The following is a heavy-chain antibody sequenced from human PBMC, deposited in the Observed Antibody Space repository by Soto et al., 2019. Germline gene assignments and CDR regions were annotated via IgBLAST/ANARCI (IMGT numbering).Heavy chain of an antibody. Sequence: SSETLSLTCTVSGGSISSSSYYWGWIRQPPGKGLEWIGSIYYSGSTYYNPSLKSRVTISVDTSKNQFSLKLSSVTAADTAVYYCATEREYYDILTGYSSFDYWGQGTLVTVSS. J-gene: IGHJ4*02. D-gene: IGHD3-9*01. CDR1: GGSISSSSYY. CDR3: ATEREYYDILTGYSSFDY. V-gene: IGHV4-39*01. CDR2: IYYSGST.